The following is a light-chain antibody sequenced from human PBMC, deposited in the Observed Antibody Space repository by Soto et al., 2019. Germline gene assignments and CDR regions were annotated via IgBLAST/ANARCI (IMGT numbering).Light chain of an antibody. CDR3: HQYKSYTPYT. Sequence: DIQMTQSPSALSASLGDRVTITCRASHSIGTWLAWYQQRPGKAPKLLIYDASSLRSGVPSRFSGGGSGTEFTLTISSLQPDDFGTYYCHQYKSYTPYTISQGTKVEIK. J-gene: IGKJ2*01. CDR2: DAS. V-gene: IGKV1-5*01. CDR1: HSIGTW.